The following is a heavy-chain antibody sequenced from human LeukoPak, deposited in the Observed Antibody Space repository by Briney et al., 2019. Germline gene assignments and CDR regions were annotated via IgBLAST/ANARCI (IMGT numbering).Heavy chain of an antibody. D-gene: IGHD4-17*01. CDR3: ARATPYGQEFDY. V-gene: IGHV3-48*01. CDR2: ISSASSTI. CDR1: GFTFSSNFA. Sequence: GGSLRLSCAASGFTFSSNFAMNWVCQAPGKGLEWVSYISSASSTIYYADSVKGRFTISRDNAKNSLYLQMNSLRADDTAVYYCARATPYGQEFDYWGQGTLVTVSS. J-gene: IGHJ4*02.